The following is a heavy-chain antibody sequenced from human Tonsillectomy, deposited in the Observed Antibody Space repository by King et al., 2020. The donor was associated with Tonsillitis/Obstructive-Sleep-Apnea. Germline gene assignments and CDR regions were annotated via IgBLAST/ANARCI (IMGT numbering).Heavy chain of an antibody. CDR3: ARDWIGTDWFTDY. Sequence: QVQLQESGPGLVKPSETLSLTCTVSGGSVSSGNYYWSWIRQPPGKGLEWIGDIYYTGSTNSNPSLKSRVTISVDTSKNQFSLRLTSVTAADTAVYYCARDWIGTDWFTDYWGQGTLVTVSS. CDR1: GGSVSSGNYY. D-gene: IGHD3-9*01. J-gene: IGHJ4*02. CDR2: IYYTGST. V-gene: IGHV4-61*01.